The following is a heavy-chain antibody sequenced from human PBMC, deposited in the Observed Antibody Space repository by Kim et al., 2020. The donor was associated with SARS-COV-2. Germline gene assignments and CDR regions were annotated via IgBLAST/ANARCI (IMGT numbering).Heavy chain of an antibody. CDR3: ANSMISAWDSSGYYNSLGE. CDR2: ISWNSGSI. D-gene: IGHD3-22*01. J-gene: IGHJ4*02. CDR1: GFTFDDYA. V-gene: IGHV3-9*01. Sequence: GGSLRLSCAASGFTFDDYAMHWVRQAPGKGLEWVSGISWNSGSIGYADSVKGRFTISRDNAKNSLYLQMNSLRAEDTALYYCANSMISAWDSSGYYNSLGEWGQGTLVTVSS.